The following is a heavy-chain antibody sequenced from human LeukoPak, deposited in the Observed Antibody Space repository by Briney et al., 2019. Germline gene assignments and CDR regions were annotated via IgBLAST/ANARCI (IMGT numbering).Heavy chain of an antibody. V-gene: IGHV3-21*01. CDR2: ISSSSSYI. J-gene: IGHJ4*02. CDR1: GFTFSSYS. Sequence: PGGSLRLSCAASGFTFSSYSMNWVRQAPGKGLEWVSSISSSSSYIYYADSVKGRFTISRDNAKNSLYLQMNSLRAEDTAVYYCARGLGLNYYDSSGYRDYFDYWGQGTLVTVSS. D-gene: IGHD3-22*01. CDR3: ARGLGLNYYDSSGYRDYFDY.